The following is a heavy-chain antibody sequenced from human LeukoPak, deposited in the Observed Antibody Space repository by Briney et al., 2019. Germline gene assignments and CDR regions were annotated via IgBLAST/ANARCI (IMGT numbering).Heavy chain of an antibody. CDR3: ARPFRQFDSSSSYYSFHL. D-gene: IGHD3-22*01. J-gene: IGHJ5*02. CDR1: GFTFSSYA. Sequence: GGSLRLSCAASGFTFSSYAMTWVRQAPGEGLEWASAISGRGAYKQYADSVKRRFTIPRDNSKNALYLQMHGLRAEATAVYYCARPFRQFDSSSSYYSFHLWRRGTVVSVSS. CDR2: ISGRGAYK. V-gene: IGHV3-23*01.